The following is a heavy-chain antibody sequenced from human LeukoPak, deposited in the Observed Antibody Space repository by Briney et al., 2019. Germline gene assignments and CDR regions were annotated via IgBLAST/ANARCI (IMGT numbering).Heavy chain of an antibody. J-gene: IGHJ6*02. CDR2: IWSDGSSK. Sequence: GRSLRLSCAASGFTFSSYGMHWVRQAPGKGLEWVAVIWSDGSSKHYADSVKGRFTIYRDNSKNTLYLQMDSLRGEDTALYYCARGQPPSYYDMDVWGQGTTVTVSS. V-gene: IGHV3-33*01. D-gene: IGHD2-2*01. CDR3: ARGQPPSYYDMDV. CDR1: GFTFSSYG.